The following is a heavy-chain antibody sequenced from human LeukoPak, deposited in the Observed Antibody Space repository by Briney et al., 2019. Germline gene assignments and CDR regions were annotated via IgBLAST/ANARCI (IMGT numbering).Heavy chain of an antibody. J-gene: IGHJ4*02. CDR3: ARDVRRRGASNYFDC. D-gene: IGHD2-2*01. CDR2: IYYSGRT. V-gene: IGHV4-30-4*01. CDR1: GGSISSGDYY. Sequence: SETLSLTCTVSGGSISSGDYYWSWIRQPPGKGLEWIGYIYYSGRTYYNPSLKSRLAISLDTSKNQFSLNLTSATAADTAVYYCARDVRRRGASNYFDCWGQGTLVTVSS.